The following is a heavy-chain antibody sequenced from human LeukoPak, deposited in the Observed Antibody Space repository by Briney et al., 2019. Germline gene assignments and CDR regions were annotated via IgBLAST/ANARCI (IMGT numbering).Heavy chain of an antibody. Sequence: SQTLSLTCTVSGDSVSSGSNYWSWIRQPAGKGLEWIGSIYYSGSTYYNPSLKSRVTISVDTSKNQFSLKLSSVTAADTAVYYCARCGGSCPDYWGQGTLVTVSS. CDR1: GDSVSSGSNY. CDR2: IYYSGST. J-gene: IGHJ4*02. D-gene: IGHD2-15*01. V-gene: IGHV4-39*07. CDR3: ARCGGSCPDY.